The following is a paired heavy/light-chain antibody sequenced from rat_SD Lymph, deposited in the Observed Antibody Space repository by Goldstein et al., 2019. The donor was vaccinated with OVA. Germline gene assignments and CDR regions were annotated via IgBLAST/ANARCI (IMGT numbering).Heavy chain of an antibody. Sequence: QVQLKESGPVLVQASETLSLTCSVSGFSLTNYGVIWVRQPPGKGLEWMGIIWTNGDTDYNSALKSRLSINRDTSKSQVFLKLNRLETDDTAIYYCARGIYPAILDYWGQGVLVTVSS. J-gene: IGHJ2*01. CDR3: ARGIYPAILDY. CDR2: IWTNGDT. CDR1: GFSLTNYG. D-gene: IGHD1-4*01. V-gene: IGHV2-52*01.
Light chain of an antibody. V-gene: IGKV4S5*01. CDR2: ETS. J-gene: IGKJ2-1*01. CDR3: QEGSNYPPIT. Sequence: EIVLTQSPTTMSASPGEKVTLTCRASSSVRYMHWYQQRSGTSPKLWIFETSKLASGVPNRFSGSGSGTSYSLTINSMETEDAATYYCQEGSNYPPITFGAGTKLDLK. CDR1: SSVRY.